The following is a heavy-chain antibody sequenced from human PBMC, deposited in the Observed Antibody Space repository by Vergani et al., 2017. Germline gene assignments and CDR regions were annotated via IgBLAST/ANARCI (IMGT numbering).Heavy chain of an antibody. D-gene: IGHD6-13*01. CDR2: IYTSGST. CDR1: GGSISSGSYY. Sequence: QVQLQESGPGLVKPSQTLSLTCTVSGGSISSGSYYWSWIRQPAGKGLEWIGRIYTSGSTNYNPSLKSRVTISVDTSKNQFSLKLSSVAAADTAVYYCARDGKAAAGDYWGQGTLVTVYS. V-gene: IGHV4-61*02. CDR3: ARDGKAAAGDY. J-gene: IGHJ4*02.